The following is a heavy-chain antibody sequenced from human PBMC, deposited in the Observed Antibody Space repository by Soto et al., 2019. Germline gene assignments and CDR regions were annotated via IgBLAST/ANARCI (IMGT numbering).Heavy chain of an antibody. CDR1: GYTLTELS. D-gene: IGHD3-22*01. CDR2: FDPEDGET. CDR3: ATQTRITMRVVGRVGYYFDY. Sequence: ASVKVSCKVSGYTLTELSMHWVREAPGKGLEWMGGFDPEDGETIYAQKFQGRVTMTEDTSTDTAYMELSSLRSEDTAVYYCATQTRITMRVVGRVGYYFDYWGQGTLVTVSS. J-gene: IGHJ4*02. V-gene: IGHV1-24*01.